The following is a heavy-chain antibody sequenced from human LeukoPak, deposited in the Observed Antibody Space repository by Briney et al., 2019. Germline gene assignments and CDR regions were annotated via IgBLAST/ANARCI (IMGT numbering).Heavy chain of an antibody. V-gene: IGHV1-18*01. CDR2: ISAYNGNT. J-gene: IGHJ4*02. Sequence: ASVKVSCKASGYTFTSYGISWVRQAPGQGLEWMGWISAYNGNTNYAQKLQGRVTMTTDTSTSTAYMELRSLRSDDTAVYYYARQVDTAMVEGGFDYWGQGTLVTVSS. CDR3: ARQVDTAMVEGGFDY. D-gene: IGHD5-18*01. CDR1: GYTFTSYG.